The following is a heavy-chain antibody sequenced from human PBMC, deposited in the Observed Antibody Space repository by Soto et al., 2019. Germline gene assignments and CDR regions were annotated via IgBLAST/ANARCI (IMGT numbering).Heavy chain of an antibody. CDR1: GYSFTNYW. J-gene: IGHJ4*02. CDR3: AKHEGYCSSTTCSNFDY. D-gene: IGHD2-2*01. CDR2: IYPGDSDT. V-gene: IGHV5-51*01. Sequence: GESLKISCKGSGYSFTNYWIGWVRQMPGKGLEWMGIIYPGDSDTSYSPSFQGQVTISADKSINTAYLHWSSLKASDTAMYYCAKHEGYCSSTTCSNFDYWGQGTLVTVSS.